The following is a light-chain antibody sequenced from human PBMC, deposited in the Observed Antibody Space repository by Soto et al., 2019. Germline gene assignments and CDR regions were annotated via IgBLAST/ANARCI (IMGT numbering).Light chain of an antibody. J-gene: IGLJ2*01. CDR2: DVS. CDR3: ASYTSASML. CDR1: SSDVGSNIY. V-gene: IGLV2-14*01. Sequence: QSALTQPASVSGSPGQSITISCTGTSSDVGSNIYVSWYQQHPGKAPKVMIYDVSNRPSGVSNRFSGSKSGNTASLTISGLQAEVEADYYCASYTSASMLFGGGTTLTVL.